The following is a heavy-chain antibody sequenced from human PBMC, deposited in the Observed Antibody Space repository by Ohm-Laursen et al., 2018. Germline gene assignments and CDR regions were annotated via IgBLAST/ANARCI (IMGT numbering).Heavy chain of an antibody. CDR2: INPSGGST. Sequence: GSSVKASCKASGYTFTSYYMHWVRQTPGQVLEWIGIINPSGGSTIYAQKFQGRVTMTRETFTSTVYMELSSLRSEDTSVYYRARDRKGAAAGSLDYWGQGSLVTVSS. V-gene: IGHV1-46*01. CDR1: GYTFTSYY. D-gene: IGHD6-13*01. J-gene: IGHJ4*02. CDR3: ARDRKGAAAGSLDY.